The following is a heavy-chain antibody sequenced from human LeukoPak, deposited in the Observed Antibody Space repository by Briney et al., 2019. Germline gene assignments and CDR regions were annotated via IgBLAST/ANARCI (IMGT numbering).Heavy chain of an antibody. CDR2: ISYDGSNK. CDR1: GFTFSSSG. CDR3: AKEGLLWFGELSGNENWFDP. V-gene: IGHV3-30*18. Sequence: GGSLRLPCAASGFTFSSSGMHWVRQAPGKGLEWMAVISYDGSNKYYADSVKGRFTISRDNSKNTLYLQMNSLRAEDTAVYYCAKEGLLWFGELSGNENWFDPWGQGTLVTVSS. D-gene: IGHD3-10*01. J-gene: IGHJ5*02.